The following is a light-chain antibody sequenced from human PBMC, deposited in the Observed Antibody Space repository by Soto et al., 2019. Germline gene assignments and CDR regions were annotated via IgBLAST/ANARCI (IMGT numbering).Light chain of an antibody. CDR2: TSG. J-gene: IGKJ2*01. Sequence: IHMTQSPSSLSASVGDRVTITCRASQRITTYLNWYQQKPGEAPKLLISTSGTLQRGVPSRFIGSGSGTDFTLTITGLQRADFATYVCQQTYNTPYTFGQGTKLEIK. CDR1: QRITTY. CDR3: QQTYNTPYT. V-gene: IGKV1-39*01.